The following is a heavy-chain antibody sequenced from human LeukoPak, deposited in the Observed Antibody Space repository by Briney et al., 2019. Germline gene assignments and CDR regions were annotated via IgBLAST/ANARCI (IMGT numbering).Heavy chain of an antibody. V-gene: IGHV3-7*01. Sequence: PGGSLRLSCAASGFGISTYWMSWVRQAPGKGLEWVANIRQDGSQKYYVDSVKGRFTISRDNAKNSLYLQMDSLRAEDTAVYSCATQRPTGAVDYWGQGTLVTVSS. D-gene: IGHD1-1*01. CDR2: IRQDGSQK. CDR1: GFGISTYW. CDR3: ATQRPTGAVDY. J-gene: IGHJ4*02.